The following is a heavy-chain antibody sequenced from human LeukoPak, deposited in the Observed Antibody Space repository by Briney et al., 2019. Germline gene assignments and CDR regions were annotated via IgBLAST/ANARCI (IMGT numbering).Heavy chain of an antibody. CDR2: TRGKGNNYAT. Sequence: GGSLRLSCAASGFTFSGSPIHWVRQAPGKGLEWVGRTRGKGNNYATAYDESVKGRFTISRDDSKNTAYLQMNSLKIEDTAVYYCTLRYSGEAFDIWGQGTMVTVSS. CDR1: GFTFSGSP. CDR3: TLRYSGEAFDI. V-gene: IGHV3-73*01. D-gene: IGHD3-10*01. J-gene: IGHJ3*02.